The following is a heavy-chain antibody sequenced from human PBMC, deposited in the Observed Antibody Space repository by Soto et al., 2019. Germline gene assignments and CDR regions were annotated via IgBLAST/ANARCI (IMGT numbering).Heavy chain of an antibody. CDR3: SRSQGSSTSLEIYYYYYYGMDV. D-gene: IGHD2-2*01. V-gene: IGHV1-69*01. J-gene: IGHJ6*02. CDR2: IIPISDTT. Sequence: QVQLVQSGAEVKKPGSSVKVSCKASGGTFSSYAISWVRQAPGQGLEWMGGIIPISDTTNYAQKFQGRVTITADESTSTAYMELSSPRYEDTAVYYCSRSQGSSTSLEIYYYYYYGMDVWGQGTTVTVSS. CDR1: GGTFSSYA.